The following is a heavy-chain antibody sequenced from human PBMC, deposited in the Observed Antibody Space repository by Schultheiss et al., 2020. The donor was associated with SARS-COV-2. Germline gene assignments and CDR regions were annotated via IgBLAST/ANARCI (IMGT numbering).Heavy chain of an antibody. J-gene: IGHJ3*02. CDR3: ASSGSDYGDYVHDI. V-gene: IGHV3-48*04. CDR2: ISSSGSTI. D-gene: IGHD4-17*01. Sequence: GGSLRLSCAASGFSFSTYAMNWVRQAPGKGLEWVSYISSSGSTIYYADSVKGRFTISRDNAKNSLYLQMNSLRAEDTAVYYCASSGSDYGDYVHDIWGQGTMVTVSS. CDR1: GFSFSTYA.